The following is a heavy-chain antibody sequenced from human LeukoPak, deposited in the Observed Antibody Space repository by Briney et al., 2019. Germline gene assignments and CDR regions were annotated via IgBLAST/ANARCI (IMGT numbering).Heavy chain of an antibody. CDR1: GFTFSSYG. CDR3: ARDNWVDC. CDR2: IDTSSTTM. J-gene: IGHJ5*01. V-gene: IGHV3-48*04. Sequence: GGSLRLSCAASGFTFSSYGMHWVRQAPGKGLEWVSFIDTSSTTMYYTDSVKGRFTISRDNAKNSLYLQMNSLKVEDTAIYYCARDNWVDCWGQGTLVTVSS.